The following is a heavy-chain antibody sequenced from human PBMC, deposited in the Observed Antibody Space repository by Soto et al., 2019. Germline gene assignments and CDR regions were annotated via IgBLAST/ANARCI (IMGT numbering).Heavy chain of an antibody. Sequence: GTSVKVTCKDSGYTLTSNGSRWVRQAPGQGLEWMGWISAYNGNTNYAQKLQGRVTMTTDTSTSTAYMELRSLRSDDTAVYYCARESCSGGSCYVGGWFDPWGQGTLVTVSS. J-gene: IGHJ5*02. CDR2: ISAYNGNT. CDR1: GYTLTSNG. CDR3: ARESCSGGSCYVGGWFDP. V-gene: IGHV1-18*01. D-gene: IGHD2-15*01.